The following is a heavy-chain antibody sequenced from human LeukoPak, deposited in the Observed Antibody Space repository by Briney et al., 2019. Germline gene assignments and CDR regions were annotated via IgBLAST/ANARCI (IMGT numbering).Heavy chain of an antibody. J-gene: IGHJ1*01. Sequence: PGGSLRLSCAASGFTFSSYAMSWVRQAPGKGLEWVSAISGSGGSTYYADSVKGRFTISRDNSKNTPYLQMNSLRAEDTAVYYCAKESGIRSYGAYFPNWGQGTLVTVSS. CDR2: ISGSGGST. CDR1: GFTFSSYA. V-gene: IGHV3-23*01. CDR3: AKESGIRSYGAYFPN. D-gene: IGHD4-17*01.